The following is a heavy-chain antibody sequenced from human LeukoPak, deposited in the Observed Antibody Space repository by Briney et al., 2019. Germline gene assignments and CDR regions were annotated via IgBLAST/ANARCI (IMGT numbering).Heavy chain of an antibody. J-gene: IGHJ4*02. CDR1: GLTVSTNF. D-gene: IGHD3-22*01. CDR3: ARDYYERSGYLGY. CDR2: IYIGGTT. V-gene: IGHV3-66*02. Sequence: PGGSLRLSRAASGLTVSTNFMSGVRQAPGKGLEWVSVIYIGGTTYYADAVRGRFTFSRDNSKNTLYLQMHSLRAEDTAVYYCARDYYERSGYLGYWGQGTLVTVSS.